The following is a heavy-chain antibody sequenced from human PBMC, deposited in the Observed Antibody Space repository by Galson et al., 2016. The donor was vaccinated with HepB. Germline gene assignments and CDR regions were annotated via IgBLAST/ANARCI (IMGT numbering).Heavy chain of an antibody. CDR1: GLTFSSYG. V-gene: IGHV3-33*01. Sequence: LRLSCAASGLTFSSYGMHWVRQAPGKGLEWVALIWYDGGNKYYADSVKGRFTISRDNSKNTLYLQMNSLRAEDTAVYYCARVLGGTSTGYFDLWGQGTLVTVSS. J-gene: IGHJ4*02. CDR3: ARVLGGTSTGYFDL. D-gene: IGHD1-1*01. CDR2: IWYDGGNK.